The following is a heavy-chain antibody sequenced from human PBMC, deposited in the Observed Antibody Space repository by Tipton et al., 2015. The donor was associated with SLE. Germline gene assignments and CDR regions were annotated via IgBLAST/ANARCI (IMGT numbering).Heavy chain of an antibody. J-gene: IGHJ4*02. D-gene: IGHD2-8*01. Sequence: LRLSCTVSGYSINNGFYWGWIRQPPGKGLEWIGIIYHSGSTNYNPTLESRVTISVDTSKNQFSLRLNSVTAADTAVYYCARGDCTTAVCPFDNWGQGTLVTVSS. CDR1: GYSINNGFY. CDR2: IYHSGST. V-gene: IGHV4-38-2*02. CDR3: ARGDCTTAVCPFDN.